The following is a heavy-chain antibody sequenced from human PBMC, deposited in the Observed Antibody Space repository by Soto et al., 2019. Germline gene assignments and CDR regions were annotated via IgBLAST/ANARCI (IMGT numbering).Heavy chain of an antibody. J-gene: IGHJ4*02. CDR3: ARGVWFGEVNYFDY. D-gene: IGHD3-10*01. CDR1: GYTFTSYG. CDR2: ISAYNGNT. V-gene: IGHV1-18*01. Sequence: ASVNVSCKASGYTFTSYGISWVRQAPGQGLEWMGWISAYNGNTNYAQKLQGRVTMTTDTSTSTAYMELRSLRSDDTAGYYCARGVWFGEVNYFDYWGQGTLVTVSS.